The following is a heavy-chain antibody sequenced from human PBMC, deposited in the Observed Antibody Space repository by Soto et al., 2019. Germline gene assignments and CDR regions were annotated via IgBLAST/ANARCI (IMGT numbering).Heavy chain of an antibody. CDR1: GYTFTSYG. J-gene: IGHJ6*02. CDR3: ARDGGAAAALLTGMDV. Sequence: CTASGYTFTSYGVSWVRQAPGQGLEWMGWISAYNGNTNYAQKLQGRVTMTTDTSTSTAYMELRSLRSDDTAVYYCARDGGAAAALLTGMDVWGQGTTVTVSS. CDR2: ISAYNGNT. V-gene: IGHV1-18*04. D-gene: IGHD6-13*01.